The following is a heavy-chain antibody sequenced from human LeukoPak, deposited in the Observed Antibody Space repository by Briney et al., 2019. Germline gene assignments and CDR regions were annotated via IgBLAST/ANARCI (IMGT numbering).Heavy chain of an antibody. CDR2: ISSSGSTI. V-gene: IGHV3-48*03. D-gene: IGHD3-10*02. CDR1: GFTFSSYE. Sequence: GSLELSCAASGFTFSSYEMNWVRQAPGKGLEWVSYISSSGSTIYYADSVKGRFTISRDNAKNSLYLQMNSLRAEDTAVYYCAELGITMIGGVWGKGTTVTISS. J-gene: IGHJ6*04. CDR3: AELGITMIGGV.